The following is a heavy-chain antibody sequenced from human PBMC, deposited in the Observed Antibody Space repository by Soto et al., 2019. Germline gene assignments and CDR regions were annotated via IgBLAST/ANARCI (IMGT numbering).Heavy chain of an antibody. CDR2: IYSGGNP. J-gene: IGHJ4*02. CDR3: ARGPNSDC. CDR1: GFSVGGNY. V-gene: IGHV3-53*01. Sequence: EERLVQSGGGLVQPGGSLRLSCAASGFSVGGNYMSWVRQAPGKGLELVSLIYSGGNPFYADSMKGRFTLSRDNSNNMLYLQMDSLRAEETAVYYCARGPNSDCWGQGTLVIVSS. D-gene: IGHD2-21*01.